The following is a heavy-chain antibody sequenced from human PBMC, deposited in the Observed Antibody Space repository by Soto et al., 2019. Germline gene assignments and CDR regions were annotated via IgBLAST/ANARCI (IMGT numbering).Heavy chain of an antibody. D-gene: IGHD3-9*01. CDR3: AKDLRYFDWAPTTNYGMDV. V-gene: IGHV3-30*18. J-gene: IGHJ6*02. CDR2: ISYDGSNK. CDR1: GFTFSSYG. Sequence: PGGSLRLSCAASGFTFSSYGMHWVRQAPGKGLEWVAVISYDGSNKYYADSVKGRFTISRDNSKNTLYLQMNSLRAEDTAVYYCAKDLRYFDWAPTTNYGMDVWGQGTTVTVSS.